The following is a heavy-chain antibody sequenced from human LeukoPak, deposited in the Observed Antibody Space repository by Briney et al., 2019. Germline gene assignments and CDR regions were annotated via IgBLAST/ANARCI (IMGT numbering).Heavy chain of an antibody. CDR2: MDYSGST. Sequence: PSETLSLTCTVSGGSISSHYWNWIRQPPGEGLERVGNMDYSGSTNYNPSLKSRVTISVDTSKNQYSLKLSSVTAADTAIYYCGRLIVEPAPMYYYYIDVWGKGTTVTVSS. D-gene: IGHD2-2*01. J-gene: IGHJ6*03. V-gene: IGHV4-59*11. CDR1: GGSISSHY. CDR3: GRLIVEPAPMYYYYIDV.